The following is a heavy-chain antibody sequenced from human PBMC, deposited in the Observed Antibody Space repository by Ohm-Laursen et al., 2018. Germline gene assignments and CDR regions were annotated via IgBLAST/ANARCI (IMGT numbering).Heavy chain of an antibody. J-gene: IGHJ4*02. D-gene: IGHD6-19*01. CDR2: IWYDGSNK. CDR3: ARGSAYSSGWVFDY. CDR1: GFTFSSYG. Sequence: SLRLSCSASGFTFSSYGMHWVRQAPGKGLEWVAVIWYDGSNKYYADSVKGRFTISRDNSKNTLYLQMNSLRAEDTAVYYCARGSAYSSGWVFDYWGQGTLVTVSS. V-gene: IGHV3-33*01.